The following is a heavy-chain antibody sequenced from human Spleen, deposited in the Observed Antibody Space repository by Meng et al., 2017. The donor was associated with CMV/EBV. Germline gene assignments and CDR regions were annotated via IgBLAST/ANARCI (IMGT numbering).Heavy chain of an antibody. D-gene: IGHD1-26*01. J-gene: IGHJ4*02. CDR2: INHSGST. CDR1: GGSFSGDY. V-gene: IGHV4-34*01. Sequence: QVQLQQWGAGLLKPSETLSLICAVYGGSFSGDYWSWIRQPPAEGLEWIGEINHSGSTNYNPSLKSRVTISVDTSKNQFSLKLSSVTAADTAVYYCAREVGLGAIRWGQGTLVTVSS. CDR3: AREVGLGAIR.